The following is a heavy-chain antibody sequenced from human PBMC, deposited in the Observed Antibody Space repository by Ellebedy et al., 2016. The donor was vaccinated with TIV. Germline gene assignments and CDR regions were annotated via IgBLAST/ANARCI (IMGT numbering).Heavy chain of an antibody. CDR1: GFTFSNDW. D-gene: IGHD6-19*01. J-gene: IGHJ4*02. V-gene: IGHV3-7*03. Sequence: GGSLRLSCAASGFTFSNDWMIWVRQAPGKGLEWVANINQDGSAKYYVESVKGRFTVSRDNAKNSLSLQMNNVGGEDTAIYYCARGGVVAGADYWGQGTLVTVSS. CDR2: INQDGSAK. CDR3: ARGGVVAGADY.